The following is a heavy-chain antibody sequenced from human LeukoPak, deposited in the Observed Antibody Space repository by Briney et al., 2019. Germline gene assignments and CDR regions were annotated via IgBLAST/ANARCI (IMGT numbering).Heavy chain of an antibody. Sequence: RGESLKISCKGSGYSFTSYWIGWVRQMPGKGLEWMGIIYPGDSDTRYSPSFQGQVTISADKSISTAYLQWSSLKASDTAMYYCARHRTAAADDDAFDIWGQGTMVTVSS. J-gene: IGHJ3*02. CDR1: GYSFTSYW. CDR2: IYPGDSDT. CDR3: ARHRTAAADDDAFDI. D-gene: IGHD6-13*01. V-gene: IGHV5-51*01.